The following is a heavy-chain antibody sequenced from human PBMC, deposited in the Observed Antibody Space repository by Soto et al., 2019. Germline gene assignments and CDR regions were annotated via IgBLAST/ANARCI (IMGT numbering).Heavy chain of an antibody. D-gene: IGHD4-17*01. V-gene: IGHV3-23*01. Sequence: EVQLLESGGGLVQPGGSLRLSCAASGFTFSTYAMSWVRQAPGKGLEWVSAISGSAEITYYADSVKGRFTISRDSSINMLYLQMNSLRTEDTAVYYCAHPRGYGVFDAYDFWGQGAMVTVSS. CDR1: GFTFSTYA. J-gene: IGHJ3*01. CDR3: AHPRGYGVFDAYDF. CDR2: ISGSAEIT.